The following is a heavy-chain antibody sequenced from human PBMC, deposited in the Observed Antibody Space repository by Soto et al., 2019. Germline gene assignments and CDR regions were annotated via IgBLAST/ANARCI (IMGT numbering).Heavy chain of an antibody. CDR2: ISYDGSNK. Sequence: GGSLRLSCAASGFTFSSYGMHWVRQAPGKGLEWVAVISYDGSNKYYADSVKGRFTISRDNSKNTLYLQMNSLRAEDTAVYYCAKEEGYCSGGSCYSLAPLGYWGQGTLVTVSS. D-gene: IGHD2-15*01. CDR1: GFTFSSYG. J-gene: IGHJ4*02. CDR3: AKEEGYCSGGSCYSLAPLGY. V-gene: IGHV3-30*18.